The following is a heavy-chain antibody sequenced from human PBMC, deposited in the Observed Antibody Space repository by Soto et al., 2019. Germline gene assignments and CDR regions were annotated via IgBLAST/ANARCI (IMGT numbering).Heavy chain of an antibody. CDR1: GYSFTDHY. CDR2: INPNTGVT. CDR3: VGSPDDFRYGLED. V-gene: IGHV1-2*04. Sequence: QAQLVQSGADVKKPGASVKVSCKASGYSFTDHYMHWVRQAPGHGLEWLGWINPNTGVTHIAQKFQGWVTMTRDKSTNPAYMELNRLKSDDKAFYYCVGSPDDFRYGLEDWGQGTTVTVSS. D-gene: IGHD2-21*02. J-gene: IGHJ6*02.